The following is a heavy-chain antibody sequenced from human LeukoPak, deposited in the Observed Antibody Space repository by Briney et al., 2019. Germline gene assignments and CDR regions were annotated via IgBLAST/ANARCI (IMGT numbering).Heavy chain of an antibody. CDR3: ARYTRPHAFDI. Sequence: ASVKVSCKASGYTFTSYDINWVRQAPGQGLEWMGWMNPNSGNTGYAQKFQGRVTTTRNTSISTAYMELSSLRSEDTAVYYCARYTRPHAFDIWGQGTMVTVSS. J-gene: IGHJ3*02. V-gene: IGHV1-8*01. CDR1: GYTFTSYD. CDR2: MNPNSGNT.